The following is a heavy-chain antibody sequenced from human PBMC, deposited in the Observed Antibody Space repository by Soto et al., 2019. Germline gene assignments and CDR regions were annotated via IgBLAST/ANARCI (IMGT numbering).Heavy chain of an antibody. D-gene: IGHD6-6*01. CDR2: IIPILGIA. J-gene: IGHJ5*02. V-gene: IGHV1-69*02. CDR3: ARGPSIAARPWFDP. CDR1: GGTFSSYT. Sequence: ASVKVSCKASGGTFSSYTISWVRQAPGQGLEWMGRIIPILGIANYAQKFQGRVTITADKSTSTAYMELSSLRSEDTAVYYCARGPSIAARPWFDPWGQGTLVTVSS.